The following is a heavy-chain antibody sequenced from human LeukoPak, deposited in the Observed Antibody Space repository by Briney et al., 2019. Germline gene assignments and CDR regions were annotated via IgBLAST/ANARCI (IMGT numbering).Heavy chain of an antibody. J-gene: IGHJ4*02. CDR2: IYHSGST. D-gene: IGHD1-26*01. Sequence: SGTLSLTCAVSGGSISSSNWWSWVRQPPGKGLEWIGEIYHSGSTNYNPSLKSRVTISVDTSKNQVSLKLSSVTAADTAVYYCARTQVGATLYYFDYWGQGTLVTVSS. CDR1: GGSISSSNW. V-gene: IGHV4-4*02. CDR3: ARTQVGATLYYFDY.